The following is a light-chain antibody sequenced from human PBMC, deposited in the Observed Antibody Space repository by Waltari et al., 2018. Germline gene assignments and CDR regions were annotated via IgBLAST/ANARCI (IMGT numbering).Light chain of an antibody. J-gene: IGLJ2*01. CDR1: GSNIRRNT. Sequence: QSVLTQPPSASGTTVQRVTITCSGSGSNIRRNTLSWYQQLPGTAPKLLIYSNDQRPLGVPDRFSGSKSGTSASLAIIGLQSEDEADYYCATWDDSLNGRVFGGGTKLTVL. CDR3: ATWDDSLNGRV. V-gene: IGLV1-44*01. CDR2: SND.